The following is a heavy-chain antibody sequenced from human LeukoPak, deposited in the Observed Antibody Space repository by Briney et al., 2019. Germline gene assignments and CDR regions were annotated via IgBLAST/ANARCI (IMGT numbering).Heavy chain of an antibody. J-gene: IGHJ4*02. V-gene: IGHV3-7*01. CDR1: GFTFSDFW. CDR2: TNEAGGDK. Sequence: GGSLRLSCAASGFTFSDFWMSWVRQAPGKGLECVASTNEAGGDKLYVDSVKGRFTISRDNSKNSLSLQMNSLTAEDTAIYYCAIATTGRDAFGSWGQGTLVSVSS. CDR3: AIATTGRDAFGS. D-gene: IGHD1-1*01.